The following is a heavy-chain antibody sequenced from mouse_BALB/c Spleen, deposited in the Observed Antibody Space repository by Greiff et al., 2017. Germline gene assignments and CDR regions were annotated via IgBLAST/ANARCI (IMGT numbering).Heavy chain of an antibody. Sequence: QVQLQQSGAELVRPGTSVKMSCKAAGYTFTNYWIGWVKQRPGHGLEWIGDIYPGGGYTNYNEKFKGKATLTADTSSSTAYMQLSSLTSEDSAIYYCAISADYYGSSYWFAYWGQGTLVTVSA. V-gene: IGHV1-63*02. CDR2: IYPGGGYT. CDR1: GYTFTNYW. J-gene: IGHJ3*01. D-gene: IGHD1-1*01. CDR3: AISADYYGSSYWFAY.